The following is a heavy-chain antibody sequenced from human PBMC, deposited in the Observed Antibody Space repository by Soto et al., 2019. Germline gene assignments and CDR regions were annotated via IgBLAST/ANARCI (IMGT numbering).Heavy chain of an antibody. CDR2: IWYDGSNK. V-gene: IGHV3-33*01. D-gene: IGHD3-10*01. CDR1: GFTFNNYA. J-gene: IGHJ4*02. CDR3: ARAVYGSGSYADY. Sequence: QVLLAESGGGVVQPGRSLRLSCAASGFTFNNYAIHWVRQAPGKGLEWVAIIWYDGSNKYYADSVKGRFTISRDNSKNTLYLQMNSLRIEDTAVYYCARAVYGSGSYADYWGQGTLVTVSS.